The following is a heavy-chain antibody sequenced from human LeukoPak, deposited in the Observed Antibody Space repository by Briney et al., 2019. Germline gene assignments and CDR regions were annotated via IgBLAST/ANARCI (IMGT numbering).Heavy chain of an antibody. D-gene: IGHD2-21*02. J-gene: IGHJ4*02. Sequence: GGSLRLSCTASGFTFGDYAMSWFRQAPGKGLEWVAFIRFDGSIKYYTDSVKDRFTVSRDNFKNTLYLQMNSLRAEDTAVYYCAKQVRGGDSTYTDYWGQGTLVTVSS. CDR2: IRFDGSIK. V-gene: IGHV3-30*02. CDR1: GFTFGDYA. CDR3: AKQVRGGDSTYTDY.